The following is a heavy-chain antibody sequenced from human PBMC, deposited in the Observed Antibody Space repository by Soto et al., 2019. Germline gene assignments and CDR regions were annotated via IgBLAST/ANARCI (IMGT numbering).Heavy chain of an antibody. Sequence: KPGGSLRLSCAASGFTFSGYSMNWVRQAPGKGLEWVSSISSSSSYIYYADSVKGRFTISRDNAKNSLYLQMNSLRAEDTAVYYCARDHLVVVATGGAFDIWGQGTMVTVSS. CDR1: GFTFSGYS. D-gene: IGHD2-15*01. CDR3: ARDHLVVVATGGAFDI. CDR2: ISSSSSYI. V-gene: IGHV3-21*01. J-gene: IGHJ3*02.